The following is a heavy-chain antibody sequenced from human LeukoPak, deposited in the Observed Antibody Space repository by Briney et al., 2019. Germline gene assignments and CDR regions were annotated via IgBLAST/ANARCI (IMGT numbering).Heavy chain of an antibody. D-gene: IGHD4-17*01. Sequence: SETLSLTCTASGGSISSYYWSWIRQPPGKGLEWIGYIYYSGSTNYNPSLKSRVTISVDTSKNQFSLKLSSVTAADTAVYYCARCYGDYARWFDPWGQGTLVTVSS. J-gene: IGHJ5*02. CDR2: IYYSGST. CDR1: GGSISSYY. CDR3: ARCYGDYARWFDP. V-gene: IGHV4-59*01.